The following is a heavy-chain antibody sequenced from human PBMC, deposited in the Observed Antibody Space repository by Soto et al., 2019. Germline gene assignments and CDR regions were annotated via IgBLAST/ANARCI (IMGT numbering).Heavy chain of an antibody. CDR1: GGSISSGGYY. J-gene: IGHJ5*01. V-gene: IGHV4-31*03. CDR3: AREIIVSGWSGNWFDS. CDR2: IFYSGTT. Sequence: SETLSLTCTVSGGSISSGGYYWSWIRQHPGKGLEWIGYIFYSGTTYYNPSLKSRVTISVDTSKNQFSLKLSSVTAADTAMYYCAREIIVSGWSGNWFDSWGQGTLVTVSS. D-gene: IGHD6-19*01.